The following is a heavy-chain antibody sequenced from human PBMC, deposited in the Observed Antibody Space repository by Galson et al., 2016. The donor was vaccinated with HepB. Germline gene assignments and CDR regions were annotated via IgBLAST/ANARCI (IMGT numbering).Heavy chain of an antibody. CDR2: IKEDGSEI. V-gene: IGHV3-7*01. CDR3: ARDRQRHYYFYGMDV. J-gene: IGHJ6*02. Sequence: SLRLSCAASGFTFTDYWMSWVRQAPGKGLEWVANIKEDGSEITYVASVRGRFTISRDDAKNSLFLQMNRLRVEDTAVYYCARDRQRHYYFYGMDVWGHGTTVTVSS. CDR1: GFTFTDYW. D-gene: IGHD6-25*01.